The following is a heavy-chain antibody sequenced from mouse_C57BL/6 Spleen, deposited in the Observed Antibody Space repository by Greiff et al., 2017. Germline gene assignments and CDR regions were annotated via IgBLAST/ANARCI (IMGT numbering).Heavy chain of an antibody. CDR3: SLYYGSSWGYYAMDY. Sequence: VKLMESGAELVRPGASVTLSCKASGYTFTDYEMHWVKQTPVHGLEWIGAIDPETGGTAYNQKFKGKAILTADKSSSTASMELRSLTSEDSAVYYCSLYYGSSWGYYAMDYWGQGTSVTVSS. V-gene: IGHV1-15*01. J-gene: IGHJ4*01. D-gene: IGHD1-1*01. CDR1: GYTFTDYE. CDR2: IDPETGGT.